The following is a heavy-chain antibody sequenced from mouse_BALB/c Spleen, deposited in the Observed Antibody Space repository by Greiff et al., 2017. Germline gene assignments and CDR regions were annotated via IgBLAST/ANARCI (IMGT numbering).Heavy chain of an antibody. Sequence: EVKLEESGGGLVQPGGSMKLSCVASGFTFSSYWMSWVRQSPEKGLEWVAEIRLKSDNYATHYAESVKGKFTISRDDSKSRLYLQMNSLRAEDTGIYYCTYGYFDYWGQGTTLTVSS. V-gene: IGHV6-6*02. CDR1: GFTFSSYW. CDR2: IRLKSDNYAT. D-gene: IGHD1-1*01. CDR3: TYGYFDY. J-gene: IGHJ2*01.